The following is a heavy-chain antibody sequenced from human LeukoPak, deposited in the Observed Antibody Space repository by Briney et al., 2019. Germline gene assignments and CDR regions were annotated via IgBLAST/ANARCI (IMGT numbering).Heavy chain of an antibody. CDR2: ISYDGSNK. J-gene: IGHJ4*02. Sequence: PGRSLRLSCAASGFTFSSYAMHWVRQAPGKGLEWVAVISYDGSNKYYADSVKGRFTISRDNSKNTLYLQVNSLRAEDTAVYYCARGGSGWYGFGYWGQGTLVTVSS. D-gene: IGHD6-19*01. CDR3: ARGGSGWYGFGY. V-gene: IGHV3-30-3*01. CDR1: GFTFSSYA.